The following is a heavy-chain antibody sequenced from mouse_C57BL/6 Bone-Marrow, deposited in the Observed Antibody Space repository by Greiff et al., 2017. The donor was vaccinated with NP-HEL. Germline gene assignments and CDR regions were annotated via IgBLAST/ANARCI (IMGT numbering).Heavy chain of an antibody. CDR1: GYTFTSYW. Sequence: QVQLQQPGAELVKPGASVKLSCKASGYTFTSYWMQWVKQRPGQGLEWIGQIDPSDGYTNYNQKFKGKATLTADTSSSTAYMPLSSLTYEDSAVYDCARGDYGNYGGYWGQGTTLTVSS. V-gene: IGHV1-50*01. CDR3: ARGDYGNYGGY. CDR2: IDPSDGYT. J-gene: IGHJ2*01. D-gene: IGHD2-1*01.